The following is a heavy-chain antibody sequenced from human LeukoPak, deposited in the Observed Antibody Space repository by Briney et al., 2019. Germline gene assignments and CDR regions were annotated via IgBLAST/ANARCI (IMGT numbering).Heavy chain of an antibody. D-gene: IGHD3-22*01. Sequence: SETLSLTCTASGGSISSSSYYWGWIRQPPGKGLEWIGSIYYSGSTYYNPSLKSRVTISVDTSKNQFSLKLSSVTAADTAVYYCASHLPYEPFSEALWRMYRSAFDYWGQGTLVTVSS. CDR1: GGSISSSSYY. CDR2: IYYSGST. CDR3: ASHLPYEPFSEALWRMYRSAFDY. V-gene: IGHV4-39*01. J-gene: IGHJ4*02.